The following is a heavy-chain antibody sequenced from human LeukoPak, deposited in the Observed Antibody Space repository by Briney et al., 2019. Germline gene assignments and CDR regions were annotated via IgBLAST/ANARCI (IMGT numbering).Heavy chain of an antibody. CDR1: GYTFTHYA. CDR2: INTGNGNT. V-gene: IGHV1-3*04. D-gene: IGHD2-15*01. Sequence: WASVTVSCKASGYTFTHYAMHWVRQAPGQSLEWMGWINTGNGNTKYSQKFQGRVTLTRDTSANTAYMELSSLRSEDTAVYYCARAATAYDAFDIWGQGTMVTVSS. CDR3: ARAATAYDAFDI. J-gene: IGHJ3*02.